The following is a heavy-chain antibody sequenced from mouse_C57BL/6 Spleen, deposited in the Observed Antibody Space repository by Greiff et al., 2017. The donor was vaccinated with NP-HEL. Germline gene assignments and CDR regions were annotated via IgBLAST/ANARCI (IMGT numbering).Heavy chain of an antibody. CDR1: GFTFTDYY. CDR2: IRHKANGSTT. V-gene: IGHV7-3*01. CDR3: ARYGYYPYYYAMDY. Sequence: EVKVEESGGGLVQPGGSLSLSCAASGFTFTDYYLSWVRQPPGKALEWLGFIRHKANGSTTEYSASVKGRFTISRDNSQSILYLQMNALRAEDSGTDDCARYGYYPYYYAMDYWGQGTSVTVAS. J-gene: IGHJ4*01. D-gene: IGHD1-1*01.